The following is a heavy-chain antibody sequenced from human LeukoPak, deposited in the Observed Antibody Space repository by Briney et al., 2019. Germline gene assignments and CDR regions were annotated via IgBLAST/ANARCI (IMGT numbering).Heavy chain of an antibody. CDR3: ASLYDILGPGGGDY. J-gene: IGHJ4*02. D-gene: IGHD3-9*01. CDR1: GYTFTSYG. CDR2: ISAYNGNT. Sequence: ASVKVSCKASGYTFTSYGISWVRQAPGQGLEWMGWISAYNGNTNYAQKLQGRVTMTTDTSTSTAYMELRSLRSDDMAVYYCASLYDILGPGGGDYWGQGTLVTVSS. V-gene: IGHV1-18*03.